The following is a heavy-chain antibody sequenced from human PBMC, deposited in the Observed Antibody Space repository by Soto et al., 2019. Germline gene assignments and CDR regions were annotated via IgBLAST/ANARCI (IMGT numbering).Heavy chain of an antibody. CDR3: ARSYYDSSGYYYDMDY. CDR2: IFPRDSDT. J-gene: IGHJ4*02. CDR1: GYNYDTYW. D-gene: IGHD3-22*01. V-gene: IGHV5-51*01. Sequence: GESLKISCNGSGYNYDTYWIAWVLQMPGKGLEWMGIIFPRDSDTRYRPSFQGQVTISADRSTTTAYLQWYSLKASDTAMYYCARSYYDSSGYYYDMDYWGQGTLVTVSS.